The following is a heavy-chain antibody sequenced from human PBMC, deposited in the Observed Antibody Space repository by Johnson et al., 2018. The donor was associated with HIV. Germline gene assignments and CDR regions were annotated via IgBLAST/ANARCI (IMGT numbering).Heavy chain of an antibody. D-gene: IGHD1-26*01. J-gene: IGHJ3*02. CDR3: ARDRDLGRAFDI. CDR2: INWNGGST. CDR1: GFSIDDYG. Sequence: VQLVESGGGVVRPGGSLRLSCAAFGFSIDDYGMSWVRQAPGKGLEWVSGINWNGGSTGYADSVKGRFTISRDNAKNSLYLQMNSLRAEDTALYYCARDRDLGRAFDIWGQGTMVTVSS. V-gene: IGHV3-20*04.